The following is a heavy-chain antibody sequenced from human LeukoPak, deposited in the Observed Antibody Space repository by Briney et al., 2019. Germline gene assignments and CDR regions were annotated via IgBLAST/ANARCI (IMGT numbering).Heavy chain of an antibody. D-gene: IGHD1-7*01. Sequence: HPGRSLRLSCAASGFTFDDYAMHWVRQAPGKGLEWVSGISWNSGSIGYADSVKGRFTISRDNAKNSLYLQMNSLRAEDTALYYCAKDPVITGTKLGTNWFDPWGQGTLVTVSS. CDR3: AKDPVITGTKLGTNWFDP. CDR2: ISWNSGSI. CDR1: GFTFDDYA. V-gene: IGHV3-9*01. J-gene: IGHJ5*02.